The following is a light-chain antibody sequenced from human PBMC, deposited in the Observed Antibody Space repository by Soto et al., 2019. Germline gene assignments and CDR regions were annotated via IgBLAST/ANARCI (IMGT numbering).Light chain of an antibody. CDR1: QNVANY. Sequence: ENGLKHAPATFTFPPGESATLSYTARQNVANYLDWYQQKPGQAPRLPIYEASNRATGIAARFSGSGSGTDFTLTISSLEPEDFAVYYCQQRRSWPQTFGQGTKVDIK. CDR3: QQRRSWPQT. CDR2: EAS. J-gene: IGKJ1*01. V-gene: IGKV3-11*01.